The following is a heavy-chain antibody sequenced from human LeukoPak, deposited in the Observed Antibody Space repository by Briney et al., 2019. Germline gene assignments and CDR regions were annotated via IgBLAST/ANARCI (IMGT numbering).Heavy chain of an antibody. CDR2: IYPRDGST. J-gene: IGHJ4*02. CDR1: GYTFTSNY. V-gene: IGHV1-46*01. CDR3: ARDQEGFDY. Sequence: ASVKVSCKASGYTFTSNYIHWVRQARGQGLEWMGMIYPRDGSTSYAQKFQGRVTVTRDTSTSTVHMELSGLRSEDTAVYYCARDQEGFDYWGQGTLVTVSS.